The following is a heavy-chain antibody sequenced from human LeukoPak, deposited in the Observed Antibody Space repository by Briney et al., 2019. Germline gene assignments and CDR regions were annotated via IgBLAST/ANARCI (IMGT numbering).Heavy chain of an antibody. V-gene: IGHV3-30-3*01. CDR3: ARGYSYGSGSFPYFDY. CDR2: ISYDGSNK. J-gene: IGHJ4*02. D-gene: IGHD3-10*01. CDR1: GFTFSSYA. Sequence: GGSLRLPCAASGFTFSSYAMHWVRQAPGKGLEWVAVISYDGSNKYYADSVKGRFTISRDNSKNTLYLQMNSLRAEDTAVYYCARGYSYGSGSFPYFDYWGQGTLVTVSS.